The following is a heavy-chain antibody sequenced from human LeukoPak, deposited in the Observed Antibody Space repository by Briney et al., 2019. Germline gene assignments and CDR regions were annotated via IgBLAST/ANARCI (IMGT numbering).Heavy chain of an antibody. CDR1: GFTFRSYE. V-gene: IGHV3-48*03. CDR2: ISSSGSTS. Sequence: GGSLRLSCAASGFTFRSYEMNWVRQAPGKGLECVSYISSSGSTSYYAHSVKGRFTISRDNAENSLYLQMSSLRAEDTAVYYCARTSSGWLYNWFDPWGQGTLVTVSS. D-gene: IGHD6-19*01. J-gene: IGHJ5*02. CDR3: ARTSSGWLYNWFDP.